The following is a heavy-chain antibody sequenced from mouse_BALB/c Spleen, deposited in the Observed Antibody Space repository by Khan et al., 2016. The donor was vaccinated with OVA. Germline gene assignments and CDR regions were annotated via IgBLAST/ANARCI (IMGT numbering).Heavy chain of an antibody. CDR2: IYPFNGDT. J-gene: IGHJ3*01. V-gene: IGHV1S136*01. CDR3: APVGSYYVSFAY. CDR1: GYTFTSYV. D-gene: IGHD2-12*01. Sequence: VRLQQSGPELVKPGASVKMSCKASGYTFTSYVMHWVKQKPGQGLEWIGYIYPFNGDTFYIEKFKDKATLTSDKSSSTAYMQLSSLTSEDSAVYFSAPVGSYYVSFAYWGQGTLVTVSA.